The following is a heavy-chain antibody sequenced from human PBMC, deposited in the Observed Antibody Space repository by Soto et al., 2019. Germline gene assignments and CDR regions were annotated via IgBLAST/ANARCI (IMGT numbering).Heavy chain of an antibody. CDR3: ARERPLEDSPLADAFDV. V-gene: IGHV1-18*01. D-gene: IGHD1-1*01. CDR2: ISGHNGKT. J-gene: IGHJ3*01. Sequence: QVHLVQSGAEVKKTGASVKVSCNSSGYTFTTYGVAWVRQVPGQGLEWMGWISGHNGKTFYAQSFQDRVTMTTDTSTSTAYMELRSLRSDDTAVYFCARERPLEDSPLADAFDVWGQGTRVTVSS. CDR1: GYTFTTYG.